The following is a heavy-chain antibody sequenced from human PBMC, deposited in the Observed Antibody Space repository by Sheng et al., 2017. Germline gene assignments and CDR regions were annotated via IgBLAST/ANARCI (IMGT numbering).Heavy chain of an antibody. CDR2: ISPYIGNT. J-gene: IGHJ4*02. CDR3: ARETYGSGNYDS. CDR1: GYTFINYG. V-gene: IGHV1-18*01. D-gene: IGHD3-10*01. Sequence: QVQLVQSGAEVKKPGASVQVSCKASGYTFINYGITWVRQAPGQGLEWMGWISPYIGNTNYAQKLQGRVTMTTDTSTSTAYMDLRSLRSDDTAVYYCARETYGSGNYDSWGQGTLVTVSS.